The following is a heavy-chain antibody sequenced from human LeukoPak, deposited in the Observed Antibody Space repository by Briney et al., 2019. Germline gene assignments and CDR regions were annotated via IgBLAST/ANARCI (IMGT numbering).Heavy chain of an antibody. CDR1: GVTLSPYG. J-gene: IGHJ4*02. D-gene: IGHD4-17*01. Sequence: PGGSLRLSCAASGVTLSPYGMHWVRQAPGKGLEWVAVIWYDGSNKYYADSVKGRFTISRDNSKNTLYLQMNSLRAEVTAVYYCAGGLHDYGDHSYDYWGQGTLVTVSS. CDR3: AGGLHDYGDHSYDY. CDR2: IWYDGSNK. V-gene: IGHV3-33*08.